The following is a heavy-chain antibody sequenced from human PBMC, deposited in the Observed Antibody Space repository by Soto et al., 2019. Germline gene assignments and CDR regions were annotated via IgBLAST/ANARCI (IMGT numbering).Heavy chain of an antibody. CDR3: ARLDTSGWDAFDL. D-gene: IGHD6-19*01. J-gene: IGHJ3*01. CDR2: IDYSGST. Sequence: SEALSLTCTVTGDSIRGSSYYWVWIRQPPGEGLEWIGTIDYSGSTYYNPSLKSRVTMSVDTSKNQFSLKLSSVTAADTAVYYCARLDTSGWDAFDLWGQGTMVTVS. V-gene: IGHV4-39*01. CDR1: GDSIRGSSYY.